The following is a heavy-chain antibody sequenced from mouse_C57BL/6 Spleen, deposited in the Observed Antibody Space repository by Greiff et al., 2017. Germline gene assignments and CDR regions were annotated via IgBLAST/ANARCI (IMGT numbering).Heavy chain of an antibody. CDR3: AGGGSNSYTMDY. V-gene: IGHV1-19*01. CDR2: INPYNGGT. J-gene: IGHJ4*01. Sequence: EVMLVESGPVLVKPGASVKMSCKASGYTFTDYYMNWVKQSHGKSLEWIGVINPYNGGTSYNQKFKGKATLTVDKSSSTAYMELNSLTSEDSAVYYCAGGGSNSYTMDYWGQGTSVTVSS. CDR1: GYTFTDYY. D-gene: IGHD2-5*01.